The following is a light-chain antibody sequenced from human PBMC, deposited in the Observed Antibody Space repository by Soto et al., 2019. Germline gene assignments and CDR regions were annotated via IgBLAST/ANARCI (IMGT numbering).Light chain of an antibody. V-gene: IGKV4-1*01. CDR3: QQYYSTPCT. Sequence: DIVMTQSPDSLAVSLGERATINCKSSRSVSYSSNNKNYLAWYQQKPGQPPKLLIYWASTRESGVPDRFSGSGSGTDFTLTISSLQAEDVAVYYCQQYYSTPCTFGQGTKLEIK. CDR2: WAS. J-gene: IGKJ2*02. CDR1: RSVSYSSNNKNY.